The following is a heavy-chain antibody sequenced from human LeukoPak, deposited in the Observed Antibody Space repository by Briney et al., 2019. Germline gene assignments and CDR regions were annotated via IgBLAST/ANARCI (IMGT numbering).Heavy chain of an antibody. V-gene: IGHV3-23*01. J-gene: IGHJ3*02. Sequence: GGSLRLSCAASGFTFSRNAMSWVRQAPGKGLEWVSAITDSGGNTYYADSVKGRFTISRDNSKNTLYLQMNSLRAEDTAVYYCATKSNLVVAPPASRGPCDIWGQGTMVTVSS. CDR2: ITDSGGNT. CDR1: GFTFSRNA. D-gene: IGHD2-2*01. CDR3: ATKSNLVVAPPASRGPCDI.